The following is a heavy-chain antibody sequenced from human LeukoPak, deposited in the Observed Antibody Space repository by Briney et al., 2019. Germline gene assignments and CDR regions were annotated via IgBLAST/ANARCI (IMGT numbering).Heavy chain of an antibody. CDR1: GFTFSTYA. D-gene: IGHD1-26*01. Sequence: GGSLRLSCAASGFTFSTYAISWVRQAPGKGLEWVSCISSTSNYIFYADSVRGRFTISRDNDKNSLYLQMDSLRAEDTAVYYCARGGIITSYAFEIWGQGAMVTASS. CDR3: ARGGIITSYAFEI. CDR2: ISSTSNYI. V-gene: IGHV3-21*01. J-gene: IGHJ3*02.